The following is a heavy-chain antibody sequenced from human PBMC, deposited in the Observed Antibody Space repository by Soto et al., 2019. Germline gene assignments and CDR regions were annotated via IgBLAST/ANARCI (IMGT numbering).Heavy chain of an antibody. J-gene: IGHJ6*03. CDR2: ISAYNGNT. V-gene: IGHV1-18*01. CDR3: ARDYTNYDFWSGYYSHYYYYMDV. Sequence: QVQLVQSGAEVKKPGASVKVSCKASGYTFTSYGISWVRQAPGQGLEWMGWISAYNGNTNYAQKLQGRVTMTTDTSTRTAYMELRSLRSDDTAVYYCARDYTNYDFWSGYYSHYYYYMDVWGKGTTVTVSS. D-gene: IGHD3-3*01. CDR1: GYTFTSYG.